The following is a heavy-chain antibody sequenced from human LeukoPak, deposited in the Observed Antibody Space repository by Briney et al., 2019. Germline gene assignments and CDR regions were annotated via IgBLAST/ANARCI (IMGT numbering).Heavy chain of an antibody. Sequence: GGSLRLSCAASGFMFRDAAMTWVRQAPGKGLEWVSLIASSGLNTYYADSVRGRFTISRDNSKNTLSLQMNSLRVEDTAIYYCARDIELSTWGPGTLVTVSS. CDR1: GFMFRDAA. D-gene: IGHD5-12*01. J-gene: IGHJ3*01. CDR2: IASSGLNT. CDR3: ARDIELST. V-gene: IGHV3-23*01.